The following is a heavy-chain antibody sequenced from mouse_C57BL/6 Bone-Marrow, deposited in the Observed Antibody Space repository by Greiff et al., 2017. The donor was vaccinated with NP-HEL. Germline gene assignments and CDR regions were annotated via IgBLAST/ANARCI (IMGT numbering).Heavy chain of an antibody. J-gene: IGHJ3*01. Sequence: QVQLQQSGAELVKPGASVKISCKASGYEFSNYWMNWVKQRPGKGLEWIGQIYPGDGDNNYIGKFKDKATLTAAKSYSTAYMQLSRLPSEVTAVYFCARGAYWGQGTLVTVSA. CDR1: GYEFSNYW. CDR2: IYPGDGDN. CDR3: ARGAY. V-gene: IGHV1-80*01.